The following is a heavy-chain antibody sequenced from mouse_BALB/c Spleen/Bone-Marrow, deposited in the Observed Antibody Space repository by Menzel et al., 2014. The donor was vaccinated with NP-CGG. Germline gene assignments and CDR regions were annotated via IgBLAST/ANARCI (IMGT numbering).Heavy chain of an antibody. CDR2: IDPANGNT. V-gene: IGHV14-3*02. J-gene: IGHJ2*01. Sequence: GHVKQPGAELVKPGASVKLSCTAFGFNFTDTYMHWLKQRPEQGLEWIGRIDPANGNTKYDPKFQGKASITADTSSNTAYLQLSSLTSEDTAVYYCAMITTYWGQGTALTVSS. CDR1: GFNFTDTY. D-gene: IGHD2-4*01. CDR3: AMITTY.